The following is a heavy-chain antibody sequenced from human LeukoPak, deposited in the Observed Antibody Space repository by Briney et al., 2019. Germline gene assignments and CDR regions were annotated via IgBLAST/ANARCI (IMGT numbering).Heavy chain of an antibody. CDR3: ARVGYGDYGITTIDY. J-gene: IGHJ4*02. Sequence: ASVKVSCKASGYTFTSYGISWVRQAPGQGLEWMGWISAYNGNTNYAQKLQGRVTMTTDTSTGTAYMELRSLRSDDTAVYYCARVGYGDYGITTIDYWGQGTLVTVSS. CDR1: GYTFTSYG. V-gene: IGHV1-18*01. CDR2: ISAYNGNT. D-gene: IGHD4-17*01.